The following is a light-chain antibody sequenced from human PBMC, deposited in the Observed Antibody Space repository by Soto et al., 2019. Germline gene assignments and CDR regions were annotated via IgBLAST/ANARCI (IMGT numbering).Light chain of an antibody. CDR2: EVS. CDR3: SSYTSSSTLV. J-gene: IGLJ2*01. V-gene: IGLV2-14*01. CDR1: SSDVGGYNY. Sequence: QSALTQPASVSGSPGQSITISCTGTSSDVGGYNYVSWYQQHPGKAPKLMIYEVSNRPSGVSNRFSGSKSGNTASLTISGLQADDEAGYYCSSYTSSSTLVFGGGTKVTVL.